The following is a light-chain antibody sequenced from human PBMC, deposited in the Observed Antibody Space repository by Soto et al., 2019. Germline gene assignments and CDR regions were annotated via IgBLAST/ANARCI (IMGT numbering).Light chain of an antibody. V-gene: IGKV3-11*01. Sequence: EIVLTQSPATLSLSPGERATLSCRASQSVSSYLAWYQQKPGQAPRLLIYDVSNRATGIPARFSGSGSGTDFTLSICSIEPEDFAVYYCQQRSSWSLTFGGGTKWIS. CDR2: DVS. CDR3: QQRSSWSLT. CDR1: QSVSSY. J-gene: IGKJ4*01.